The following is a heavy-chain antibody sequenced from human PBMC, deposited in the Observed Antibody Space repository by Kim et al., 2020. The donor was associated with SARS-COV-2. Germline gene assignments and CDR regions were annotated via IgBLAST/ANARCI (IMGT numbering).Heavy chain of an antibody. CDR1: GGSISNHY. V-gene: IGHV4-59*11. CDR2: IDYSGST. CDR3: ARDPPGPDYSFDL. D-gene: IGHD5-12*01. Sequence: SETLSLTCIVAGGSISNHYWSWIRQPPGKGLEWIGYIDYSGSTNSNPSLKSRVTISVDTSKNQFSLKLSSVTAADTAVYYCARDPPGPDYSFDLRGQGTMVTVSS. J-gene: IGHJ3*01.